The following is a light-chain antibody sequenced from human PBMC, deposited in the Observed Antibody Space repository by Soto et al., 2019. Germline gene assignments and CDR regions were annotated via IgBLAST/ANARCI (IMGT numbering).Light chain of an antibody. J-gene: IGKJ2*01. Sequence: DIQMTQSPSTLSASVGDRVTITCXXXXXXXXXLAWYQQKPGKAPKLLIYKASSLXXXXPSRFSGSGSGTEXXXXXXXXXXDXFAXYYCQQYNSLLYTFGQGTKLEIK. V-gene: IGKV1-5*03. CDR3: QQYNSLLYT. CDR2: KAS. CDR1: XXXXXX.